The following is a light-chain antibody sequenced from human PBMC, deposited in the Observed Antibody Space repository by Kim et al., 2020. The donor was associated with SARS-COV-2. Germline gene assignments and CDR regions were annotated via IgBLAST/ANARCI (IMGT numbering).Light chain of an antibody. J-gene: IGLJ2*01. CDR1: SLRSYY. V-gene: IGLV3-19*01. CDR3: NSRDSSGNHLV. Sequence: SSELTQDPAVSVALGQTVRITCQGDSLRSYYASWYQQKPGQAPVLVIYGKNNRPSGITDRVSGSSSGNTASLTITGAEAEDEADYYCNSRDSSGNHLVFGGGTQLTVL. CDR2: GKN.